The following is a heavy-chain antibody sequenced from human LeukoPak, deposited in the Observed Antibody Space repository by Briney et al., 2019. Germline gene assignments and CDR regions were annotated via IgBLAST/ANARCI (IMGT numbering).Heavy chain of an antibody. D-gene: IGHD6-13*01. Sequence: ASVKVSCKASGYTFTSYDVNRVRQATGQGLEWMGWMNPNSGNTGYAQKFQGRVTMTRNTSISTAYMELSSLRSEDTAVYYCARGQGYSSSWYHLQPYYYYYGMDVWGQGTTVTVSS. J-gene: IGHJ6*02. CDR2: MNPNSGNT. V-gene: IGHV1-8*01. CDR3: ARGQGYSSSWYHLQPYYYYYGMDV. CDR1: GYTFTSYD.